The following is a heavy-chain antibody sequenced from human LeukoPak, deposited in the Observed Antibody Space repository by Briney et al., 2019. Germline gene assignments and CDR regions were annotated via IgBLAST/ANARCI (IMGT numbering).Heavy chain of an antibody. CDR2: IYTSGST. CDR1: GGSISSCY. V-gene: IGHV4-4*07. D-gene: IGHD3-3*01. Sequence: PSETLSLTCTVSGGSISSCYWSWIRQPAGKGLEWIGRIYTSGSTNYNPSLKSRVTMSVDTSKNQFSLKLSSVTAADTAVYYCARESVGGGYDFWSGYPGGGYFDYWGQGTLVTVSS. J-gene: IGHJ4*02. CDR3: ARESVGGGYDFWSGYPGGGYFDY.